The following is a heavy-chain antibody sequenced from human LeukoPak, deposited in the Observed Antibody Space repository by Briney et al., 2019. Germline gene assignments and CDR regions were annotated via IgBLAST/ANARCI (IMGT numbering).Heavy chain of an antibody. D-gene: IGHD5-12*01. CDR3: ARSTGKWLRAFDI. Sequence: ASVKVSCKASGYTFTSYDINWVRQATGQGLEWIGWMNPNSGNTGYAQKLQGRVTMTRNTSISTAYMELSSLRSEDTAVYYCARSTGKWLRAFDIWGQGTMVTVSS. CDR1: GYTFTSYD. V-gene: IGHV1-8*01. J-gene: IGHJ3*02. CDR2: MNPNSGNT.